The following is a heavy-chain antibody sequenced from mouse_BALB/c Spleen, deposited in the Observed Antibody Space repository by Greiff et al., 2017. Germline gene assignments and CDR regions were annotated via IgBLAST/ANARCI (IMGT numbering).Heavy chain of an antibody. CDR3: ARDYYGNYVDY. CDR2: INSNGGST. D-gene: IGHD2-1*01. V-gene: IGHV5-6-3*01. CDR1: GFTFSSYG. Sequence: DVKLVESGGGLVQPGGSLKLSCAASGFTFSSYGMSWVRQTPDKRLELVATINSNGGSTYYPDSVKGRFTISRDNAKNTLYLQMSSLKSEDTAMYYCARDYYGNYVDYWGQGTTLTVSS. J-gene: IGHJ2*01.